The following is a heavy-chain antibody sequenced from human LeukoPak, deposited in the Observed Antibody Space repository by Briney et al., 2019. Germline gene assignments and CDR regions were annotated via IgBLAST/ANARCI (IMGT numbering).Heavy chain of an antibody. V-gene: IGHV3-23*01. CDR2: ISGRSNNT. J-gene: IGHJ4*02. CDR1: GFIFSNYA. CDR3: AKWGDYDVLTGYYVSDF. Sequence: GASRRLSCAASGFIFSNYAMYWVRQAPGKGLEWVSAISGRSNNTYYADSVKGRFTISRDSSKNTLYLQMNSLRADDTAVYYCAKWGDYDVLTGYYVSDFWGQGTLVTVSS. D-gene: IGHD3-9*01.